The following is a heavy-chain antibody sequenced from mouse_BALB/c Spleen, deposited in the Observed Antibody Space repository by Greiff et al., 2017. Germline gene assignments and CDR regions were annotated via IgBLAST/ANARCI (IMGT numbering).Heavy chain of an antibody. D-gene: IGHD1-2*01. CDR2: INPGSGGT. CDR1: GYAFTNYL. CDR3: ARAFRITTALDY. J-gene: IGHJ2*01. Sequence: VQLQQSGAELVRPGTSVKVSCKASGYAFTNYLIEWVKQRPGQGLEWIGVINPGSGGTNYNEKFKGKATLTADKSSSTAYMQLSSLTSDDSAVYFCARAFRITTALDYWGQGTTLTVSS. V-gene: IGHV1-54*01.